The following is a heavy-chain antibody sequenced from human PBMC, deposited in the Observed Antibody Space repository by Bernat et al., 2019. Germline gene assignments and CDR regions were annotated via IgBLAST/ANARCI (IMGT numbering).Heavy chain of an antibody. CDR2: IYSGGNT. J-gene: IGHJ3*02. D-gene: IGHD4-23*01. V-gene: IGHV3-66*01. CDR1: GFTVSTNY. Sequence: EVQLVESGGGLVQPGGSLRLSCAASGFTVSTNYMSWVRQAPGKGLEWVSVIYSGGNTYYADSVKGRFTISRDNSKKTLYLQMNSRRAEDTAMYYCARYYGGNSGSAFDIWGQGTMVTVSS. CDR3: ARYYGGNSGSAFDI.